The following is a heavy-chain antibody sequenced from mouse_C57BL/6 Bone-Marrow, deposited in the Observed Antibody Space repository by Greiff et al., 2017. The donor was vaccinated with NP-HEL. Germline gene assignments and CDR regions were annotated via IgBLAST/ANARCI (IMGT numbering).Heavy chain of an antibody. J-gene: IGHJ2*01. CDR2: IYPGSGST. D-gene: IGHD1-1*01. CDR3: AREGDYYGSSSDY. V-gene: IGHV1-55*01. Sequence: VQLQQPGAELVKPGASVKMSCKASGYTFTSYWITWVKQRPGQGLEWIGDIYPGSGSTNYNEKFKSKATLTVDTSSSTAYMQLSSLTSEDSAVYYCAREGDYYGSSSDYWGQVTTLTVSS. CDR1: GYTFTSYW.